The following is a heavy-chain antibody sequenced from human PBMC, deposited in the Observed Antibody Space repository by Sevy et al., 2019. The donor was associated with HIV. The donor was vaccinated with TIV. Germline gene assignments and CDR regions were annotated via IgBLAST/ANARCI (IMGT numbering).Heavy chain of an antibody. J-gene: IGHJ4*02. CDR2: INPSGGST. D-gene: IGHD2-21*02. CDR1: GYTFSNYY. CDR3: GRESGGGGYSDY. V-gene: IGHV1-46*03. Sequence: ASVKVSCKASGYTFSNYYIHWVRQAPGQGLEWMGVINPSGGSTTYAQMFQGRVAVTRDTSTTKVYMELRSLRFEDTAMYYCGRESGGGGYSDYWGQGTLVTVSS.